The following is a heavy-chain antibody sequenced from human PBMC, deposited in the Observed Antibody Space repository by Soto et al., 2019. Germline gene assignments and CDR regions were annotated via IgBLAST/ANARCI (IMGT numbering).Heavy chain of an antibody. V-gene: IGHV3-9*01. D-gene: IGHD6-13*01. CDR3: AKLVCGFGEFPCKYSSSWYGYYYYMDV. Sequence: QPGGSLRLSCAASGFTFDDYAMHWVRQAPGKGLEWVSGISWNSGSIGYADSVKGRFTISRDNAKNSLYLQMNSLRAEDTALYYCAKLVCGFGEFPCKYSSSWYGYYYYMDVWGKGTTVTVSS. CDR2: ISWNSGSI. J-gene: IGHJ6*03. CDR1: GFTFDDYA.